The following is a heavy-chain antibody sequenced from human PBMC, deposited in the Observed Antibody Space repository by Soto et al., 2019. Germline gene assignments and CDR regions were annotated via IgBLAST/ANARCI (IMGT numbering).Heavy chain of an antibody. D-gene: IGHD6-19*01. J-gene: IGHJ1*01. V-gene: IGHV4-61*08. CDR3: ARWMYKSGWNLDL. CDR2: IYYSGST. CDR1: GDSVSSGGYY. Sequence: PSETLSLTCTVSGDSVSSGGYYWSWIRQPPGKGLEWIGYIYYSGSTNYNPSLKTRVTISLNTSKNQFSLRLCSVTAADTAVYYCARWMYKSGWNLDLWGQGIVVTASS.